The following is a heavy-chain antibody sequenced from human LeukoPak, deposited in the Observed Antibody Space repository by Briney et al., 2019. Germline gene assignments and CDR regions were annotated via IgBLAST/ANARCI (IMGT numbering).Heavy chain of an antibody. D-gene: IGHD1-1*01. J-gene: IGHJ4*02. CDR1: GGSISSSSYY. Sequence: SETLSLTCTVSGGSISSSSYYWGWIRQPPGKGLEWIGSIYYSGSTYYNPSLKSRVTISVDTSKNQFSLKLSSVTAADTAVYYCARDVSLWTFDYWGQGTLVTVSS. CDR3: ARDVSLWTFDY. CDR2: IYYSGST. V-gene: IGHV4-39*07.